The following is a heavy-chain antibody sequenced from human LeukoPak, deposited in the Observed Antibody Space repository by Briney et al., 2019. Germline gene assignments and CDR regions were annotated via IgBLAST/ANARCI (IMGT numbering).Heavy chain of an antibody. CDR3: ARGPNNLGYYYYGMDV. J-gene: IGHJ6*02. CDR2: IYYSGST. Sequence: SETLSLTCTVSGGSISSYYWSWIRQPPGKGLEWIGYIYYSGSTTYNPSLKSRVTISVDTSKNQFSLKLSSVTAADTAVYYCARGPNNLGYYYYGMDVWGQGTTVTVSS. D-gene: IGHD7-27*01. V-gene: IGHV4-59*01. CDR1: GGSISSYY.